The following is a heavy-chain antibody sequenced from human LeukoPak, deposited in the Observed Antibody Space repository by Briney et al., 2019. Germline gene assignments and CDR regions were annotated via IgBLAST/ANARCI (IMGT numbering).Heavy chain of an antibody. V-gene: IGHV1-2*02. D-gene: IGHD3-10*01. CDR3: ARAVRRTYGRSTAVYFDY. J-gene: IGHJ4*02. CDR1: GYTFTGYY. Sequence: ASVKVSCKASGYTFTGYYMHWVRQAPGQGLEWMGWINPNSGGTNYAQKFQGRVTMTRDTSISTAYMELSRLRSDDTAVYYCARAVRRTYGRSTAVYFDYWGQGTLVTVSS. CDR2: INPNSGGT.